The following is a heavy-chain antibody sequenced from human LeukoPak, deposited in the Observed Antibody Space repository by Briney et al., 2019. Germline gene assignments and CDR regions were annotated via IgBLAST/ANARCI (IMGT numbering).Heavy chain of an antibody. D-gene: IGHD1-26*01. V-gene: IGHV4-34*01. CDR3: ARDNSGSYLFDY. Sequence: SETLSLTCAVYGGSFSGYYWSWIRQPPGKGLEWIGEINHSGSTNYNPSLKSRVTISVDTSKNQFSLKLSSVTAADTAVYYCARDNSGSYLFDYWGQGTLVTVSS. CDR1: GGSFSGYY. CDR2: INHSGST. J-gene: IGHJ4*02.